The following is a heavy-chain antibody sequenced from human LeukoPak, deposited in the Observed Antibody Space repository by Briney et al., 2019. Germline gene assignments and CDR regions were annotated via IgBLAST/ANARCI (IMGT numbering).Heavy chain of an antibody. J-gene: IGHJ5*02. CDR2: ISSSGSTI. Sequence: GGSLRLSCAASGFTFSSYEMNWVRQAPGKGLEWVSYISSSGSTIYYADSVKGRFTISRDNAKNSLYLQMNSLRAEDTAVYYCARGPGDWLLWGSPNWFDPWGQGTLVTVSA. CDR3: ARGPGDWLLWGSPNWFDP. CDR1: GFTFSSYE. V-gene: IGHV3-48*03. D-gene: IGHD3-3*01.